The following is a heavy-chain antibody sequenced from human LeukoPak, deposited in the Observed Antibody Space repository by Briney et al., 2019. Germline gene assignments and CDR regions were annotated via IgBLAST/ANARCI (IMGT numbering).Heavy chain of an antibody. CDR2: ISSSSNTI. Sequence: GGSLRLSCAASGFTFSSYSMNWVRQAPGKGLEWVSYISSSSNTIYYADSVKGRFTISRDNAKNSLYLQMNSLRDEDTAVYYCARDLSDSSGYYYRSLGYFDYWGQGTLVTVSS. V-gene: IGHV3-48*02. CDR1: GFTFSSYS. D-gene: IGHD3-22*01. CDR3: ARDLSDSSGYYYRSLGYFDY. J-gene: IGHJ4*02.